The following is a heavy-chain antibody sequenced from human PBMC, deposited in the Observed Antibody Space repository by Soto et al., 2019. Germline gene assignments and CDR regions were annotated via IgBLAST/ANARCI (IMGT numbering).Heavy chain of an antibody. V-gene: IGHV3-30-3*01. CDR2: ISSDGSNT. Sequence: QVQLVESGGGVVQPGRSLKLSCAASGFTFNNYSMHWVRQAPGKGLAWVAAISSDGSNTYYGDSVKGRFTISRDNSKNTLYLQMNSMRREDTAVYYCARDGTVTTKFWGYYYGMDVWGQGTTVPVSS. CDR1: GFTFNNYS. J-gene: IGHJ6*02. D-gene: IGHD1-7*01. CDR3: ARDGTVTTKFWGYYYGMDV.